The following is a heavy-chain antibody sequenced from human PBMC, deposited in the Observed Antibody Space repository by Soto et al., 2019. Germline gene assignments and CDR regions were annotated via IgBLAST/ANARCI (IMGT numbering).Heavy chain of an antibody. CDR1: GGSISSYY. CDR2: IYYTGST. J-gene: IGHJ6*02. V-gene: IGHV4-59*08. CDR3: ARQRYDILTGYYNYGMDV. Sequence: SETLSLTCTVSGGSISSYYWSWIRQPPGKGLEWIGYIYYTGSTNYNPSLKSRVTISIDTSKNQFSLKLSSVTAADTAVYYCARQRYDILTGYYNYGMDVWGQGTTVTVS. D-gene: IGHD3-9*01.